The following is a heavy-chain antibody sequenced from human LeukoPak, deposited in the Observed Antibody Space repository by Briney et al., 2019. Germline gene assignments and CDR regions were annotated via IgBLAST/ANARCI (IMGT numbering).Heavy chain of an antibody. CDR1: GGSISSYY. CDR2: IYYSGST. CDR3: ASLGIAADYYYYGMDV. D-gene: IGHD7-27*01. V-gene: IGHV4-59*01. Sequence: PSETLSLTCTDSGGSISSYYWSWIRQPPGKGLEWIGYIYYSGSTNYNPSLKSRVTISVDTSKNQFSLKLSSVTAADTAVYYCASLGIAADYYYYGMDVWGQGTTVTVSS. J-gene: IGHJ6*02.